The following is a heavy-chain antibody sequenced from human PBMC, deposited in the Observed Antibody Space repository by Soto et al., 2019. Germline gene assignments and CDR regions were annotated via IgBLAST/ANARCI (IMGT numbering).Heavy chain of an antibody. CDR1: GVSISSHDW. V-gene: IGHV4-4*02. J-gene: IGHJ4*02. D-gene: IGHD4-4*01. CDR3: ATRATGGVY. Sequence: QVQLQESGPGLVKPSGTLSLTCAVSGVSISSHDWWTWVRQPPGKGLEWIGESHQSGNTNYNSSLGRPVTKSLEKFKNQLSPPLSSVTVADTAVYYCATRATGGVYWGQGTLVPVSS. CDR2: SHQSGNT.